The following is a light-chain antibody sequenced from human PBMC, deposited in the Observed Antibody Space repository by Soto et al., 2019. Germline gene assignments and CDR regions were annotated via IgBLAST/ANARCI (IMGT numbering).Light chain of an antibody. J-gene: IGLJ3*02. CDR1: RSNIGADFA. CDR2: STN. V-gene: IGLV1-40*01. Sequence: QSVLTQPPSVSGAPGQRVTISCAGNRSNIGADFAVHWYQHLPGTAPKLLLFSTNTRPSGVPDRFSGSRSGTSASLAITGLQAEDEADYYCQSYDSSLSLVFGGGTKVTVL. CDR3: QSYDSSLSLV.